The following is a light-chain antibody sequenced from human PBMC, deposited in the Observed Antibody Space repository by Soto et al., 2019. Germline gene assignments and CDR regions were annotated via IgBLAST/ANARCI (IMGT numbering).Light chain of an antibody. CDR1: QSVSSSY. CDR2: GAS. CDR3: HQYDSSPHT. J-gene: IGKJ4*01. Sequence: EIVLTQSSGTLSLSPGERATLSCRASQSVSSSYLAWYQQKPGQAPRLLIYGASSRATGIPDRFSGSGSGTDFTLTISSLEPEDFAVYYCHQYDSSPHTFGGGTKVEIK. V-gene: IGKV3-20*01.